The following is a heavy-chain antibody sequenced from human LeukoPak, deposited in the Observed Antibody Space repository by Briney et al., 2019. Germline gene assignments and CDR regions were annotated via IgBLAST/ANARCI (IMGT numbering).Heavy chain of an antibody. V-gene: IGHV1-69*13. CDR3: ARGITLDYGDYVGFDY. J-gene: IGHJ4*02. Sequence: ASVKVSCKTSGDSFSNYALSWVRQAPGQGLEWMGGIIPIFGAANYAERFLDRVTITADESTSTAYMEQSSLTSEDTAVYFCARGITLDYGDYVGFDYWGQGTLVTVSS. CDR2: IIPIFGAA. CDR1: GDSFSNYA. D-gene: IGHD4-17*01.